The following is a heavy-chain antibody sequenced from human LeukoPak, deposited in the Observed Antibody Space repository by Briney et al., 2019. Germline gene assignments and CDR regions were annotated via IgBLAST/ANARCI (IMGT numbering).Heavy chain of an antibody. CDR1: GFTFSSYA. CDR2: ISYDGSNK. D-gene: IGHD2-2*01. Sequence: SGGSLRLSCAASGFTFSSYAMHWVRQAPGKGLEWVAVISYDGSNKYYADSVKGRFTISRDNSKNTLYLQMNSLRAEDTAVYYCARESAAAHDAFDIWGQGTMVTVSS. CDR3: ARESAAAHDAFDI. J-gene: IGHJ3*02. V-gene: IGHV3-30-3*01.